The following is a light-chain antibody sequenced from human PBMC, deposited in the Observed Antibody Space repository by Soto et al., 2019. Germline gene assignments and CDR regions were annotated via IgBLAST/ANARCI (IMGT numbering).Light chain of an antibody. V-gene: IGKV3-11*01. CDR2: HAD. CDR3: QQRYNWPLT. Sequence: EIVLTQSPATLSLSPGERATLSCRASQSVHNYLAWYQQKPGQAPRLLIYHADNRATGIPDRFSGSGSGTEFTLTISSLQSEDFAVYYCQQRYNWPLTFGQGTRLEIK. CDR1: QSVHNY. J-gene: IGKJ5*01.